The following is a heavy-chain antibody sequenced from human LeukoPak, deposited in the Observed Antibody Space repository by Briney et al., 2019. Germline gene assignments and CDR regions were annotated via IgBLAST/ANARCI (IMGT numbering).Heavy chain of an antibody. CDR2: ISGSSSYI. D-gene: IGHD5-12*01. V-gene: IGHV3-21*01. CDR3: ARASNSGYDYYYYYYYMDV. CDR1: GFTFSSYS. J-gene: IGHJ6*03. Sequence: GGSLRLSCAASGFTFSSYSMNWVRQAPGKGLEWVSCISGSSSYIYSADSVKGRFTISRHNAKNSLYLQMNSLRAEDTAVYYCARASNSGYDYYYYYYYMDVWGKGTTVTVSS.